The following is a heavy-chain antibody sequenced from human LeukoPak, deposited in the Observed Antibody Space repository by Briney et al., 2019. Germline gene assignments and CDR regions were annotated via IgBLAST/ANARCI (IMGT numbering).Heavy chain of an antibody. D-gene: IGHD1-26*01. J-gene: IGHJ4*02. V-gene: IGHV3-30*04. CDR2: ISYDGSNK. CDR1: GFTFSSYA. CDR3: AREGSGSFFDY. Sequence: PGRSLRLSCAASGFTFSSYAMHWVRQAPGKGLEWVAVISYDGSNKYYADSVKGRFTISRDNSKNTLYLQMNSLRAEDTAVYYCAREGSGSFFDYWGQGTLVTVSS.